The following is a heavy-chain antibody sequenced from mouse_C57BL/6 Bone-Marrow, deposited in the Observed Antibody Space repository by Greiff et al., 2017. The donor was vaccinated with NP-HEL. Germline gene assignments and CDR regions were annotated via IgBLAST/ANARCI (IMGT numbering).Heavy chain of an antibody. CDR3: ARSIYYYGSSLFAY. CDR1: GYTFTSYW. CDR2: INPSNGGT. Sequence: VQLQESGTELVKPGASVKLSCKASGYTFTSYWMHWVKQRPGQGLEWIGNINPSNGGTNYNEKFKSKATLTVDKSSSTAYMQLSSLTSEDSAVYYCARSIYYYGSSLFAYWGQGTLVTVSA. D-gene: IGHD1-1*01. V-gene: IGHV1-53*01. J-gene: IGHJ3*01.